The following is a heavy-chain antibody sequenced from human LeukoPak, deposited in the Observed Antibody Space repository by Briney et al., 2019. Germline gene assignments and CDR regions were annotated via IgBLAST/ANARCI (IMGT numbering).Heavy chain of an antibody. J-gene: IGHJ4*02. Sequence: GGSLRLSCAASGFTFSDYYMSWIRQAPGKGLEWVSCISSSGSTIYYADSVKSRFTISRDKAKNSLYLQMNSLRAEDTAVYYCARDQRSSGWYLGKGYFDYWGQGTLVTVSS. CDR3: ARDQRSSGWYLGKGYFDY. CDR2: ISSSGSTI. CDR1: GFTFSDYY. V-gene: IGHV3-11*01. D-gene: IGHD6-19*01.